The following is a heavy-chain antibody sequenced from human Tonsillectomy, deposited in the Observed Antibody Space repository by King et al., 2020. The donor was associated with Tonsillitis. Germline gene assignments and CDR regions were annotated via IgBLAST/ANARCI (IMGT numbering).Heavy chain of an antibody. CDR2: IRSKGNNYAT. J-gene: IGHJ6*02. V-gene: IGHV3-73*02. Sequence: VQLVESGGGLVQPGGSLKLSCAASGFTFSGSDIHWVRQASGKGLEWVGHIRSKGNNYATAYAASVKGRFTISRDDSKNTAYLQMNSLKTEDTAVYYCTRPGGYYYGMDVWSQGATVTVSS. CDR3: TRPGGYYYGMDV. CDR1: GFTFSGSD.